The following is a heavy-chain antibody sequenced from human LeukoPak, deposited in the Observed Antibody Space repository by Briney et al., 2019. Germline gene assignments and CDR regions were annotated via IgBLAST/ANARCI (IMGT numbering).Heavy chain of an antibody. CDR1: GYTFTSYY. V-gene: IGHV1-46*01. J-gene: IGHJ4*02. CDR3: VRDYYDSSGYYSVSG. Sequence: ASVKVSCKASGYTFTSYYMHWVRQAPGQGLEWMGIINPSGGSTSYAQKFQGRVTMTRDMSTSTAYMELSSLRSEDTAVYYCVRDYYDSSGYYSVSGWGQGTLVTVSS. CDR2: INPSGGST. D-gene: IGHD3-22*01.